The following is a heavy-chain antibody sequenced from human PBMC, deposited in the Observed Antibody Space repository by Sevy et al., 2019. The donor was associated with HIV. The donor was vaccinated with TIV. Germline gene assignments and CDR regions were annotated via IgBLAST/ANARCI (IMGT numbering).Heavy chain of an antibody. CDR3: GRDVSEGSSWFDP. CDR1: GFTFSSYG. D-gene: IGHD1-26*01. J-gene: IGHJ5*02. CDR2: IWYDGSNK. Sequence: GGSLRLSCAASGFTFSSYGMHWVRQAPGKGLEWVAVIWYDGSNKYYADSVKGRFTISRDNSKNTLYLKMNSLRAEDTAVYYCGRDVSEGSSWFDPWGQGTLVTVSS. V-gene: IGHV3-33*01.